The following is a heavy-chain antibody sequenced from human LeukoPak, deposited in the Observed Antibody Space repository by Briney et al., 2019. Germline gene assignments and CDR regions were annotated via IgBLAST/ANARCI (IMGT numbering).Heavy chain of an antibody. Sequence: SVKVSCKASGGTFSSYAISWVRQAPGQGLEWMGGIIPIFGTANYAQKFQGRVTITADESTSTAYMELSSLRSEDTAVYYCARDEDGSGYDFGYWGQGTLVTVPS. CDR2: IIPIFGTA. CDR3: ARDEDGSGYDFGY. J-gene: IGHJ4*02. D-gene: IGHD5-12*01. CDR1: GGTFSSYA. V-gene: IGHV1-69*13.